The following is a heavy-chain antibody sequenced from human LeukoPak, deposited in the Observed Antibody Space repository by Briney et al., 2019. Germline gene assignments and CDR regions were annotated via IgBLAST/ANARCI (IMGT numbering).Heavy chain of an antibody. V-gene: IGHV3-23*01. CDR1: GFTFSSYA. J-gene: IGHJ5*02. Sequence: AGGSLRLSCAASGFTFSSYAMSWVRKAPGKGLEWVSAISGSGGSTYYADSVKGRFTISRDNSKNTLYLQMNSLRAEDTAVYYCARWKGSGWYNWFDPLGQGTLVTVSS. CDR2: ISGSGGST. CDR3: ARWKGSGWYNWFDP. D-gene: IGHD6-19*01.